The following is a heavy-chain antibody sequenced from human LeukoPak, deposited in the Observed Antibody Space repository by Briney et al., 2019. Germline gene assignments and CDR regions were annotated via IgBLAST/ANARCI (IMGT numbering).Heavy chain of an antibody. D-gene: IGHD3-3*01. V-gene: IGHV4-4*07. Sequence: SETLSLTCTVSGGSISSYYWSWIRQPAGKGLEWIGRIYTSGSTNYNPSLKSRVTMSVDTSKNQFSLKLGSVTAADTAVYYCARPYYDFWSGYPNQFDPWGQGTLVTVSS. CDR2: IYTSGST. J-gene: IGHJ5*02. CDR1: GGSISSYY. CDR3: ARPYYDFWSGYPNQFDP.